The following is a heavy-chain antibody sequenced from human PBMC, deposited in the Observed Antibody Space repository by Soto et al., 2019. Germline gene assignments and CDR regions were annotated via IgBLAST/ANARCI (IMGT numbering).Heavy chain of an antibody. V-gene: IGHV3-9*01. J-gene: IGHJ6*03. CDR2: ISWNSGSI. D-gene: IGHD2-21*01. CDR1: GFTFNDYA. CDR3: AKDVLNGGADYYNYMDV. Sequence: DVQLVESGGGLVQPGRSLTLSCVASGFTFNDYAMHWVRQAPGKGLEWVSGISWNSGSIGYADSVKGRFTISRDNAKNSLNLQMNSLRAEDTALYYCAKDVLNGGADYYNYMDVWGKGTTVTVSS.